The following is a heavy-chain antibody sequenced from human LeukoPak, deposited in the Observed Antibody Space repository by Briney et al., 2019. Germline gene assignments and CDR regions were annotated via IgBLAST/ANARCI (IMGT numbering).Heavy chain of an antibody. CDR1: GFTFSSYA. V-gene: IGHV3-64*01. Sequence: QPGGSLRLSCAASGFTFSSYAMHWVRQAPGKGLEYVSAISSNGGSTYYANSVKGRFTISRDNSKNTLYLQMGSLRAEDMAVYYCARVHRSQGAFDIWGQGTMVTVSS. J-gene: IGHJ3*02. CDR3: ARVHRSQGAFDI. CDR2: ISSNGGST.